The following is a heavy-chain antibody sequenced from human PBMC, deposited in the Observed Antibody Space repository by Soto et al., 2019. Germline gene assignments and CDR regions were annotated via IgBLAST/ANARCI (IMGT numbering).Heavy chain of an antibody. V-gene: IGHV3-15*07. CDR1: GFTCSNAW. CDR3: TTPRGGDYYYYYFGMDV. D-gene: IGHD2-21*02. CDR2: IKSKTDGGTT. Sequence: EVQLVESGGGLEKPGGSLRLSCAASGFTCSNAWMNWVRQAPGKGLEWVGRIKSKTDGGTTDYAAPVKGRFTISRDDSRNTLYLQMNCLKTEDTAVYYCTTPRGGDYYYYYFGMDVWGQGTTVTVSS. J-gene: IGHJ6*02.